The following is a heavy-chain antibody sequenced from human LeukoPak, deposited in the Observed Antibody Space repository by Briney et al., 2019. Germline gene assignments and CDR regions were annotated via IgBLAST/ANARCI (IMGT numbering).Heavy chain of an antibody. CDR3: ANGGYCSSTSCYAFGMDV. J-gene: IGHJ6*02. V-gene: IGHV1-69*04. Sequence: SVKVSCKASGGTFSSYAISWVRRAPGQGLEWMGRIIPTLGIANYAQKFQGRVTITADKSTSTAYMELSSLRSEDTAVYYCANGGYCSSTSCYAFGMDVWGQGTTVTVSS. CDR1: GGTFSSYA. D-gene: IGHD2-2*01. CDR2: IIPTLGIA.